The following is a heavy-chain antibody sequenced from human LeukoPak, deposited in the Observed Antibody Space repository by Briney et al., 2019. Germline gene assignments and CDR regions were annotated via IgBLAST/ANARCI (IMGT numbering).Heavy chain of an antibody. CDR2: ISRSSSII. Sequence: GGSLRLSCAASGFTFSSYDMNWVRQAPGKGLEWVSYISRSSSIIYYADSVKGRFTISRDNAKNSLYLQMNSLRGEDTAVYYCARDRYDSSHYSHYWGQGTLVTVSA. V-gene: IGHV3-48*01. D-gene: IGHD3-22*01. CDR1: GFTFSSYD. J-gene: IGHJ4*02. CDR3: ARDRYDSSHYSHY.